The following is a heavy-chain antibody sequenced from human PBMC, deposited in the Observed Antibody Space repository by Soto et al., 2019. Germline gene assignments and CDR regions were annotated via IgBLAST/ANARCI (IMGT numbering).Heavy chain of an antibody. D-gene: IGHD3-3*01. J-gene: IGHJ6*02. CDR2: INPSGGST. CDR3: ARGGARSGYYLSGDEPRYGMDV. CDR1: GYTFTSYY. Sequence: ASVKVSCKASGYTFTSYYMHWVRQAPGQGLEWMGIINPSGGSTSYAQKFQGRVTMTRDTSTSTVYMELSSLRSEDTAVYYCARGGARSGYYLSGDEPRYGMDVWGQGTTVTVAS. V-gene: IGHV1-46*01.